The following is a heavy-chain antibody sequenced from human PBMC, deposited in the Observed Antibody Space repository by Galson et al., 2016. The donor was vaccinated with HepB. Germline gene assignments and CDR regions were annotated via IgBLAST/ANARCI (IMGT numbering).Heavy chain of an antibody. D-gene: IGHD2/OR15-2a*01. Sequence: QSGAEVKKPGESLKISCKGSGYKFTNYWIAWVRQMPGKGLEWMGIIYCGDSDTRYSPSFQGQVTISADNSINTAYLQWSSLKASDTAMYYRARRGYSTTGDDDYWGQGTLVTVSS. J-gene: IGHJ4*02. CDR2: IYCGDSDT. V-gene: IGHV5-51*01. CDR3: ARRGYSTTGDDDY. CDR1: GYKFTNYW.